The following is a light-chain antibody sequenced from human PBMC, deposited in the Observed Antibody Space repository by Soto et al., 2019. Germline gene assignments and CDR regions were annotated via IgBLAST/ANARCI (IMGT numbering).Light chain of an antibody. Sequence: DIQMTQSPPSLSVSVGDRVTITCQASQDISNYLHWFQQKPWKAPQLLIVDVSNLQTGVPSRFSGGGCGKDFALIIRSLEAEDIAYYYCQQYDSLPLTFGQGTRLEIK. CDR3: QQYDSLPLT. CDR1: QDISNY. V-gene: IGKV1-33*01. CDR2: DVS. J-gene: IGKJ5*01.